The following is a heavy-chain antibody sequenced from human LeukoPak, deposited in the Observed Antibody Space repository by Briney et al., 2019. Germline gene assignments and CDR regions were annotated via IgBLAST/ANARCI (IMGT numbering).Heavy chain of an antibody. J-gene: IGHJ3*02. Sequence: ASVKVSCKASGYTFTRHDVNWVRQATGQGLEWMGWINPNSKNTGYAQKFQGRVTLTTDTSTSTAYMELSSLDSEDTAVYYGARAIPFRYLLGGDYYERSSHGFDIWGQGTMITVSS. V-gene: IGHV1-8*01. CDR3: ARAIPFRYLLGGDYYERSSHGFDI. CDR1: GYTFTRHD. D-gene: IGHD2-21*02. CDR2: INPNSKNT.